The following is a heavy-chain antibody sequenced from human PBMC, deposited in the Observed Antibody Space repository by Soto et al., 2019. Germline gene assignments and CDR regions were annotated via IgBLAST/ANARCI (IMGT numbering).Heavy chain of an antibody. J-gene: IGHJ4*02. V-gene: IGHV1-69*12. CDR1: GGTFSSYA. CDR2: IIPIFGTA. CDR3: AWFSDRIQLGLWYAY. Sequence: QVQLVQSGAEVKKPGSSVKVSCKASGGTFSSYAISWVRQAPGQGLEWMGGIIPIFGTANYAQKFQGRVSSIADEYMNTADMEWSILRFAGKGGYYCAWFSDRIQLGLWYAYWGQGTLVSVSS. D-gene: IGHD5-18*01.